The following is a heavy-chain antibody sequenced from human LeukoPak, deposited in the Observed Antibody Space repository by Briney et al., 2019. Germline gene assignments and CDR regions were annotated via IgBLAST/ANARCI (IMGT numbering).Heavy chain of an antibody. Sequence: SETLSLTCTVPGYSISSGYYWGWIRQPPGKGLEWIGSIYYSGSTYYNPSLKSRVTISVDTSKNQFSLKLSSVTAADTAVYYCARVEQLVPGYWGQGTLVTVSS. CDR3: ARVEQLVPGY. D-gene: IGHD6-6*01. J-gene: IGHJ4*02. V-gene: IGHV4-38-2*02. CDR1: GYSISSGYY. CDR2: IYYSGST.